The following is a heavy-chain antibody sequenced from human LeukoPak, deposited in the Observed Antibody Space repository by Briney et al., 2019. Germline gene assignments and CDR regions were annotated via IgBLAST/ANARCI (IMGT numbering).Heavy chain of an antibody. CDR2: IRYDGSNK. J-gene: IGHJ3*02. D-gene: IGHD6-13*01. Sequence: GGSLRLSCAASGFTFSSYGMHWVRRAPGKGLEWVAFIRYDGSNKYYADSVKGRFTISRDNSKNTLYLQMNSLRAEDTAVYYCAKWRDSSSWPYDAFDIWGQGTMVTVSS. CDR3: AKWRDSSSWPYDAFDI. V-gene: IGHV3-30*02. CDR1: GFTFSSYG.